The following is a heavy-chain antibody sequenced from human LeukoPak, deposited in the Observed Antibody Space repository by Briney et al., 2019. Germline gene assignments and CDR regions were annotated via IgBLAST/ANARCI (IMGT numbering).Heavy chain of an antibody. CDR3: ARAAGTKLSIDY. CDR2: IYHSGST. Sequence: PSETLSLTCAVSGGSISSSNWWSWVPQPPGKGLEWIGEIYHSGSTNYKTSLKSRATIPVDKSKILFSLKLSSVTAANTAVYYCARAAGTKLSIDYWGQGTLVTVSS. CDR1: GGSISSSNW. V-gene: IGHV4-4*02. D-gene: IGHD1-1*01. J-gene: IGHJ4*02.